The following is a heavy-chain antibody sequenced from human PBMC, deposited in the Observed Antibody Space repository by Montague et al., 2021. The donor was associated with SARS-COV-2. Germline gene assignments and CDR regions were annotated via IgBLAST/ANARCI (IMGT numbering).Heavy chain of an antibody. D-gene: IGHD1-26*01. J-gene: IGHJ4*02. Sequence: SETLSLTCTVSGGSMTHYYWNWIRQPPGKGLEWIGYIFYRGNTNYSPSLESRVTISVDMSKNQFSLKLNSATAADTAVYYCARHLRAGTHYGFDYWGQGTLVTGSS. CDR1: GGSMTHYY. CDR2: IFYRGNT. CDR3: ARHLRAGTHYGFDY. V-gene: IGHV4-59*08.